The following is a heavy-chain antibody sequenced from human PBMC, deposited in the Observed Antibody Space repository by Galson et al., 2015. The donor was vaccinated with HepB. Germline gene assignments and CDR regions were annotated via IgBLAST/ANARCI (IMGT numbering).Heavy chain of an antibody. CDR1: GFTFSSYG. CDR2: IWYDGSNK. V-gene: IGHV3-33*01. J-gene: IGHJ5*02. Sequence: SLRLSCAASGFTFSSYGMHWVRQAPGKGLEWVAVIWYDGSNKYYADSVKGRFTISRDNSKNTLYLQMNSLRAEDTAVYYCARGPSWDFWSGSGWFDPWGQGTLVTVSS. CDR3: ARGPSWDFWSGSGWFDP. D-gene: IGHD3-3*01.